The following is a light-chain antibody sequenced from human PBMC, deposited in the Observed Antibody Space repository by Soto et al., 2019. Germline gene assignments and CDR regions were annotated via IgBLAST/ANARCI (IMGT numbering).Light chain of an antibody. Sequence: EIVLTHSPGTLSLSPWEIATLSCRTSQTLSSSFLAWYQQTPGQAPRLLIYDTSTRAIDIPDRFSGSGSGTDFTLTISRLEPEDFAVYYCQQYGYLGTFGQGTKVDIK. CDR1: QTLSSSF. V-gene: IGKV3-20*01. CDR3: QQYGYLGT. J-gene: IGKJ1*01. CDR2: DTS.